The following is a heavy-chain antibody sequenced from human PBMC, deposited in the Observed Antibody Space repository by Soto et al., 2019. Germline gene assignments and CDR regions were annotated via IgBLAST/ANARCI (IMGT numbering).Heavy chain of an antibody. V-gene: IGHV4-39*02. Sequence: SETLSLTCTVSGGSISSSSYYWGWIRQPPGKGLEWIGSIYYSGSTYYNPSLKSRVTISVDTSKNQFSLKLSSVTAADTAVYYCARDDDGSGSYYNRQGAFDIWGQGTMVTVSS. CDR2: IYYSGST. CDR1: GGSISSSSYY. D-gene: IGHD3-10*01. CDR3: ARDDDGSGSYYNRQGAFDI. J-gene: IGHJ3*02.